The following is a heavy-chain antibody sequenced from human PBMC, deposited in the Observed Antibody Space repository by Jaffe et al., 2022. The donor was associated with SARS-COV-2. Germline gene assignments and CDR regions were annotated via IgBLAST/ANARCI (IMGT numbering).Heavy chain of an antibody. D-gene: IGHD3-10*01. V-gene: IGHV3-23*01. CDR2: ISGSGGST. CDR1: GFTFSSYA. J-gene: IGHJ6*02. CDR3: AKEGERGLLWFGELLGYYYYGMDV. Sequence: EVQLLESGGGLVQPGGSLRLSCAASGFTFSSYAMSWVRQAPGKGLEWVSAISGSGGSTYYADSVKGRFTISRDNSKNTLYLQMNSLRAEDTAVYYCAKEGERGLLWFGELLGYYYYGMDVWGQGTTVTVSS.